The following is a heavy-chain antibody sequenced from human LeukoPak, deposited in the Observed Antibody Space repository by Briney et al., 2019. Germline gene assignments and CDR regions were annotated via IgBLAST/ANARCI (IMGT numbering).Heavy chain of an antibody. Sequence: GGSLRLSCAASGFTFSSYAMSWVRQAPGKGLEWVSAISVSGGSTYYADSVEGRFTISRDNSRNTLYLQMDSLRAEDTAVYYCAKDHCSRTSCYTYFDYWGQGTLVTVSS. V-gene: IGHV3-23*01. D-gene: IGHD2-2*02. J-gene: IGHJ4*02. CDR3: AKDHCSRTSCYTYFDY. CDR2: ISVSGGST. CDR1: GFTFSSYA.